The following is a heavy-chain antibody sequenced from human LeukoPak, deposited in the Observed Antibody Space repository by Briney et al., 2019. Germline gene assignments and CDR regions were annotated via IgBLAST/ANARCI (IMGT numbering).Heavy chain of an antibody. CDR2: ISYDGSNK. D-gene: IGHD6-13*01. V-gene: IGHV3-30-3*01. Sequence: GGSLRLSCAASGFTFSSYAMHWVRQAPGKGLEWVAVISYDGSNKYYAGSVKGRFTISRDNSKNTLYLQMKSLRAEDTAVYYCARDKPAAAGTFDYWGQGTLVTVSS. J-gene: IGHJ4*02. CDR3: ARDKPAAAGTFDY. CDR1: GFTFSSYA.